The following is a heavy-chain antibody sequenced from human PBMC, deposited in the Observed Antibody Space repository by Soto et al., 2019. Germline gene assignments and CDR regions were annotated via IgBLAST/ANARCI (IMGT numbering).Heavy chain of an antibody. CDR3: AKQGPLLWYFDL. D-gene: IGHD3-10*01. Sequence: QVQLVESGGGVVQPGRSLRLSCAASGFTFSSYGMHWVRQAPGKGLEWVAVISYDGRYKNYADSVKGRFTISRDNSNNTLYLQMNSLRAEDTAVYYCAKQGPLLWYFDLWGRGTLVTVSS. CDR2: ISYDGRYK. CDR1: GFTFSSYG. J-gene: IGHJ2*01. V-gene: IGHV3-30*18.